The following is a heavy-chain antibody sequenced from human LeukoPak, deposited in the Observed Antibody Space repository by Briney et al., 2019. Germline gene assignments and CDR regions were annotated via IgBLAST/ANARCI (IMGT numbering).Heavy chain of an antibody. CDR3: ARDLNLGTSDSY. J-gene: IGHJ4*02. V-gene: IGHV3-30*03. CDR2: ISFDGTNK. Sequence: PGGSLRLSCAASGFTVSSNYMSWVRQAPGKGLEWVAMISFDGTNKHYADSVKGRFTISRDNSKDTLSLEMNNLRPEGTAVYYCARDLNLGTSDSYWGQGTLVTVSS. CDR1: GFTVSSNY. D-gene: IGHD3/OR15-3a*01.